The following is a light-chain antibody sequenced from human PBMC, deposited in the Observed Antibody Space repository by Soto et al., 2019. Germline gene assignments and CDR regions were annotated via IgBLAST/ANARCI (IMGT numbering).Light chain of an antibody. CDR3: SSYTSSSTPVV. V-gene: IGLV2-14*01. J-gene: IGLJ2*01. CDR2: EVT. Sequence: QSALTQPASVSGSPGQSITISCTGSGSDVGAYNYVSWYQQHPDKAPKLLIFEVTNRPSGVSDRFSGSKSGNTASLTISSLQDEDEADYYCSSYTSSSTPVVFGGGTQLTVL. CDR1: GSDVGAYNY.